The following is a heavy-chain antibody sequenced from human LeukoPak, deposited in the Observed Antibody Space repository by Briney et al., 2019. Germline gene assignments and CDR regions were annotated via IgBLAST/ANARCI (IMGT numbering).Heavy chain of an antibody. CDR1: GGSISSYY. J-gene: IGHJ6*04. CDR2: IYYSGST. D-gene: IGHD2-2*01. V-gene: IGHV4-59*01. CDR3: ARDTVVPAAMTYYYYGMDV. Sequence: SETLSLTCTVSGGSISSYYWSWIRQPPGKGLEWIGYIYYSGSTNYNPSLKSRVTISVDTSKNQFSLKLSSVTAADTAVYYCARDTVVPAAMTYYYYGMDVWGKGTTVTVSS.